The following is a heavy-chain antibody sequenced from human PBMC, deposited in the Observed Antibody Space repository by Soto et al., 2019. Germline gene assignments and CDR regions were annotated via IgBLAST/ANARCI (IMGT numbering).Heavy chain of an antibody. V-gene: IGHV4-59*08. CDR2: IYHSGST. CDR3: ARQIGPGSYYYYYYYMDV. D-gene: IGHD3-10*01. CDR1: GCSISSFY. Sequence: SETLSLTCTVSGCSISSFYWSWIRQPPGKGLEWIGYIYHSGSTNYNPSLKSRVTISVDMSKNQFSLKLSSVTAADTAVYYCARQIGPGSYYYYYYYMDVWGEGTTVTVSS. J-gene: IGHJ6*03.